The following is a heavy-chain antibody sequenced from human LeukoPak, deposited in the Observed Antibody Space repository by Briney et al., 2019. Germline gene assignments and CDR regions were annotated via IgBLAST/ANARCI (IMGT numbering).Heavy chain of an antibody. J-gene: IGHJ6*02. D-gene: IGHD4-17*01. CDR2: IVVGSGNT. V-gene: IGHV1-58*01. Sequence: SVKVSCKASGFTFTSSAVQWVRQARGQRLEWIGWIVVGSGNTNYAQKFQERVTITRDMSTSTAYMELSSLRSEGTAVYYCAAPIHGDQTYYYYYGMDVWGQGTTVAVSS. CDR1: GFTFTSSA. CDR3: AAPIHGDQTYYYYYGMDV.